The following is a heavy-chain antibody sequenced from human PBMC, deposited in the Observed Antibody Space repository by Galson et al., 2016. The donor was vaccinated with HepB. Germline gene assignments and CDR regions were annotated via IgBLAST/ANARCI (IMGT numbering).Heavy chain of an antibody. J-gene: IGHJ4*02. V-gene: IGHV3-23*01. CDR3: AKRARDCYNSPLNY. D-gene: IGHD5-24*01. Sequence: SLRLSCAASGFTFSSYAMSWVRQAPGKGLEFVSGFSGANTYYADSVKGRFTISRDNTKNTLYLQVNSLPAEYTAVYYCAKRARDCYNSPLNYWGQGILVTVSS. CDR1: GFTFSSYA. CDR2: FSGANT.